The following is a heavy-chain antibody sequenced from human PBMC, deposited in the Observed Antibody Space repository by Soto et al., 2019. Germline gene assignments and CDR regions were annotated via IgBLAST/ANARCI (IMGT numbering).Heavy chain of an antibody. Sequence: EVQLVESGGGLVQPGGSLRLSCAASGFIFTDYWIHWVRQAPGKGLVWVSRIKSDESNTNYADSVWGRLTISRDNAKNTVYLQINSLRAEDTAVYYCARGARNYYYFDYWGQGTLVTVSS. CDR2: IKSDESNT. J-gene: IGHJ4*02. V-gene: IGHV3-74*01. CDR3: ARGARNYYYFDY. D-gene: IGHD3-10*01. CDR1: GFIFTDYW.